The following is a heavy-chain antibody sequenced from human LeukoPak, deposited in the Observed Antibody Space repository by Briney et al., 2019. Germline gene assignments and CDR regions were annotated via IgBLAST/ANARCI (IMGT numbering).Heavy chain of an antibody. CDR3: ARGGDMIVVVPPDY. V-gene: IGHV3-69-1*02. D-gene: IGHD3-22*01. CDR2: ISSGSTI. J-gene: IGHJ4*02. CDR1: GFTFSSYS. Sequence: PGGSLRLSCAASGFTFSSYSMNWVRQAPGKGLEWVSSISSGSTIYYADSVKGRFTISRDNAKNSLYLQMNSLRAEDTAVYYCARGGDMIVVVPPDYWGQGTLVTVSS.